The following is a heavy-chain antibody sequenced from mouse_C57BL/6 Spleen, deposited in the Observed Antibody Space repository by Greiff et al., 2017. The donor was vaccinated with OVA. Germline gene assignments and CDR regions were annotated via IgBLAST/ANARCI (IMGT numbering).Heavy chain of an antibody. CDR1: GYTFTSYW. J-gene: IGHJ1*03. Sequence: QVQLQQPGAELVKPGASVKLSCTASGYTFTSYWMHWVKQRPGQGLEWIGMIHPNSGSTNYNEKFKSKATLTVDKSSSTAYMQLSSLTSEDAAVYYCARGGTVVARYFDVWGTGTTVTVSS. V-gene: IGHV1-64*01. D-gene: IGHD1-1*01. CDR2: IHPNSGST. CDR3: ARGGTVVARYFDV.